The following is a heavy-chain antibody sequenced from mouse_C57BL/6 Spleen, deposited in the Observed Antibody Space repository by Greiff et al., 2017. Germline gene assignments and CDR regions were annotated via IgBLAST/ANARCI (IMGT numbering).Heavy chain of an antibody. J-gene: IGHJ2*01. D-gene: IGHD3-2*02. V-gene: IGHV1-26*01. Sequence: EVQLQQSGPELVKPGASVKISCKASGYTFTDYYMNWVKQSHGKSLEWIGDINPNNGGTSYNQKFKGKATVTVDKSSSTAYMELRSLTSEDSAVSYCARRKLRLLYYFDYWGQGTTLTVSS. CDR1: GYTFTDYY. CDR2: INPNNGGT. CDR3: ARRKLRLLYYFDY.